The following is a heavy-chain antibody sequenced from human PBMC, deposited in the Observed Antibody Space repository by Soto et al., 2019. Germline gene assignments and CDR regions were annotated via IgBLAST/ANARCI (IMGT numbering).Heavy chain of an antibody. D-gene: IGHD3-22*01. V-gene: IGHV1-69*19. Sequence: QVQLVQSGAEVKKPGSSVNVSCKASGGTFSSYAISWVRQAPGQGLEWMGGIIPIFGTANYAQKFKGRVTITEDESTRTAYVELSSLRSEDTAVYYCARDYLHYDNSGYYYDRFDDWGQGTLFTVSS. J-gene: IGHJ4*02. CDR1: GGTFSSYA. CDR2: IIPIFGTA. CDR3: ARDYLHYDNSGYYYDRFDD.